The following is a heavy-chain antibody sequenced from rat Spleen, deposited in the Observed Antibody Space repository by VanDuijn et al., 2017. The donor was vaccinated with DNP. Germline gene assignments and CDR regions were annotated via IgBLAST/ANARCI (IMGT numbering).Heavy chain of an antibody. CDR3: AIQLGVFDY. CDR1: AYSITSNHK. Sequence: EVQLQESGPGLVKPSQSLSLTCSVTAYSITSNHKWSWIRKFPGNELEWMGYINNAGSTNYNPSLKSRFSITRDTSKNQFFLQVNSVRDEETATYYCAIQLGVFDYWGQGVMVIVSS. J-gene: IGHJ2*01. D-gene: IGHD5-1*01. V-gene: IGHV3-3*01. CDR2: INNAGST.